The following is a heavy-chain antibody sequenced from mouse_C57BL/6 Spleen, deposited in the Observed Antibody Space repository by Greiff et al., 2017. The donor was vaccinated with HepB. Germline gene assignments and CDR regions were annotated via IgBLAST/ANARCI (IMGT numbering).Heavy chain of an antibody. CDR2: IDHSDSYP. CDR3: ARRGYYYGSSYVSYCDV. D-gene: IGHD1-1*01. Sequence: QVQLQQPGAELVMPGASVKLSCKASGYTFTSYWMHWVKQRPGQGLEWIGEIDHSDSYPKYNQKFKGKSTLTVDKSSRTAYMQLCSLTSADSAVYYCARRGYYYGSSYVSYCDVWGTGTTVTVSS. V-gene: IGHV1-69*01. J-gene: IGHJ1*03. CDR1: GYTFTSYW.